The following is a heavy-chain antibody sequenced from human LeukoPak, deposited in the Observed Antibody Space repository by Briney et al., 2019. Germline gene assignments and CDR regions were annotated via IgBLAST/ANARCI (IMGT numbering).Heavy chain of an antibody. Sequence: GESLKISCKGSGNSFTTYWIAWVRQMPGKGLEWMGIIYPGDSDTRYSPSFQGQVTISADKSISTAYLQWSGLKASDTAMYYCARLRSSGHDFDYWGQGTLVTVSS. D-gene: IGHD3-22*01. CDR2: IYPGDSDT. CDR3: ARLRSSGHDFDY. V-gene: IGHV5-51*01. CDR1: GNSFTTYW. J-gene: IGHJ4*02.